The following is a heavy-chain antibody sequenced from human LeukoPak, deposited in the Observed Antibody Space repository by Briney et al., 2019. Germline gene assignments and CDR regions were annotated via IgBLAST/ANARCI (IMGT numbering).Heavy chain of an antibody. J-gene: IGHJ4*02. Sequence: GGTLRLSWTAAGFTFSSDGMHWVRQAPGKGLEWGAFIRYDGSNKYYADSVKGRFTISRDNAKNSLYLQMNSLRAEDTAVYYCARDRDVRHYYFDYWGQGALVTVSS. V-gene: IGHV3-30*02. D-gene: IGHD3-16*01. CDR1: GFTFSSDG. CDR2: IRYDGSNK. CDR3: ARDRDVRHYYFDY.